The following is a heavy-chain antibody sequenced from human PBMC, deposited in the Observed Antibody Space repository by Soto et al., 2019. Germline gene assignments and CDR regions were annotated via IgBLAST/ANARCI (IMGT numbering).Heavy chain of an antibody. V-gene: IGHV1-18*04. CDR1: GYVFTSFG. D-gene: IGHD6-6*01. CDR2: VRPYNGDT. J-gene: IGHJ4*02. Sequence: ASVKVSCKTSGYVFTSFGISWVRQAPGQGLEWMGWVRPYNGDTKYAEKFQGRVTMTSDTSTTTGYMELRGLRAEDTAVYYCAKNGLSSSPSAIDSWGQGTLVTVSS. CDR3: AKNGLSSSPSAIDS.